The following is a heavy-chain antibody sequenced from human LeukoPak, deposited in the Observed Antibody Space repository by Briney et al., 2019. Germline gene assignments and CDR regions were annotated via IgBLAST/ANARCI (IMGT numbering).Heavy chain of an antibody. V-gene: IGHV4-30-4*08. CDR3: ARGGYCSGGSCYAPPGILY. D-gene: IGHD2-15*01. Sequence: SQTLSLTCTVSGGSISSGDYYWSWIRQPPGRGLELIGYMYYSGSTYYNPSLKSRVTISVDTSKNQFFLKLSSVTAADTAVYYCARGGYCSGGSCYAPPGILYWGQGTLVTVSS. CDR1: GGSISSGDYY. CDR2: MYYSGST. J-gene: IGHJ4*02.